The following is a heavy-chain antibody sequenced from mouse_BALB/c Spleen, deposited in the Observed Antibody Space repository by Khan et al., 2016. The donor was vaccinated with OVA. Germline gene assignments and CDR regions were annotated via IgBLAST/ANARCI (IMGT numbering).Heavy chain of an antibody. V-gene: IGHV2-6-4*01. CDR1: GFSLSRYS. CDR2: IWGGGST. J-gene: IGHJ4*01. D-gene: IGHD2-14*01. CDR3: DTTYYRNDVYYAVDY. Sequence: VQLQEPGPGLVAPSQSLSITCTVYGFSLSRYSVHWVRQPPGKGLEWLGTIWGGGSTDYNSALKSRLSISKDNYKSQVVLIMNNLQTDDTAMYYCDTTYYRNDVYYAVDYWGQGTSVTICS.